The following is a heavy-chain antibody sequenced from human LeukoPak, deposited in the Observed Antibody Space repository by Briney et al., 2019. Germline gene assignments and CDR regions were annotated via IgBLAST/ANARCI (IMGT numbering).Heavy chain of an antibody. CDR3: ARVGRYCSGGSCYPNDAFDI. V-gene: IGHV1-8*03. CDR2: MNPNSGNT. J-gene: IGHJ3*02. CDR1: GYTFTSYD. Sequence: GASVKVSCKASGYTFTSYDINWVRQATGQGLEWMGWMNPNSGNTGYAQKLQGRVTITRNTSISTAYMELSSLRSEDTAVYYCARVGRYCSGGSCYPNDAFDIWGQGTMVTVSS. D-gene: IGHD2-15*01.